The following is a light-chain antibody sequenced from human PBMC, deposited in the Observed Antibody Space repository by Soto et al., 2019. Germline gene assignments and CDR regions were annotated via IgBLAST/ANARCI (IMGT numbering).Light chain of an antibody. V-gene: IGKV1-9*01. J-gene: IGKJ4*02. CDR3: QQRKNYPLK. CDR2: AAP. Sequence: DIQLTQSPSFLSASVGDRVTITCRASQGISSYLAWYQQRAGKAPKFLMYAAPTLQSGVPSRFSGSGSGTEFALTISSLQPEDFATYYCQQRKNYPLKCGGGTKVDIK. CDR1: QGISSY.